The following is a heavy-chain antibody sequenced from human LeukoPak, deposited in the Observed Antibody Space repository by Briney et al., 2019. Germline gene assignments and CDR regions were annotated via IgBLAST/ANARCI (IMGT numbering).Heavy chain of an antibody. CDR1: GGSISSYY. V-gene: IGHV4-59*01. D-gene: IGHD3-9*01. CDR2: IYYSGST. Sequence: SETLSLTCTVSGGSISSYYWSWIRQPPGKGLEWIGYIYYSGSTNYNPSLKSRVTISVDTSKNQFSLKLSSVTAADTAVYYCARDERGYDILTGYYNGWFDPWGQGTLVAVSS. CDR3: ARDERGYDILTGYYNGWFDP. J-gene: IGHJ5*02.